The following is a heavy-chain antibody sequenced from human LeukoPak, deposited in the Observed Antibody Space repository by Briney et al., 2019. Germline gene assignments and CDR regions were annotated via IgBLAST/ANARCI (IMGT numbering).Heavy chain of an antibody. CDR1: GFTFSDYY. V-gene: IGHV3-11*01. CDR2: ISSSGSTI. J-gene: IGHJ4*02. Sequence: GGSLRLSCAASGFTFSDYYMNWIRQAPGKGLEWVSYISSSGSTIYYADSVKGRFTISRDNAKNSLYLQMNSLRAEDTAVYYCARDPFFWRSVDYWGQGTLVIVSS. CDR3: ARDPFFWRSVDY. D-gene: IGHD6-19*01.